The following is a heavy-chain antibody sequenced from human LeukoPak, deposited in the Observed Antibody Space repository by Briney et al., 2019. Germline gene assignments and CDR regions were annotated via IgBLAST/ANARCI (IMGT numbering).Heavy chain of an antibody. CDR1: GGSISSSSYY. J-gene: IGHJ4*02. D-gene: IGHD3-22*01. CDR3: ARSYYYDTSNYYVFDY. CDR2: LYHSGGT. Sequence: PSETLSLTCTVSGGSISSSSYYWGWIRQPPGKGLEWIGSLYHSGGTYYNPSLKSRVDISVDMSKNQFSLKLSSVTASDTAVYYCARSYYYDTSNYYVFDYWGQGALVTVSS. V-gene: IGHV4-39*07.